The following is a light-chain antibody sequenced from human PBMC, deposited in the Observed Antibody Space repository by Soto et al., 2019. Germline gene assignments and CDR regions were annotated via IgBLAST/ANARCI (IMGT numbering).Light chain of an antibody. CDR1: QSIDTN. CDR2: AAS. CDR3: QQSYSTPVT. J-gene: IGKJ5*01. Sequence: DIQMTQSPSSLSASVGDRVTITCRASQSIDTNLNWYQQKPGQAPNLLIYAASSSQSGVPSRFSGSGSGTDFTPTISSLQPEDFATYYCQQSYSTPVTFGQGTRLEIK. V-gene: IGKV1-39*01.